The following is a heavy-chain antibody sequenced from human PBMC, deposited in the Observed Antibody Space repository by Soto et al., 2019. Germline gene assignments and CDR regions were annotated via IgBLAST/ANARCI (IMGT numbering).Heavy chain of an antibody. CDR2: VNQDGSGT. D-gene: IGHD1-20*01. CDR1: GLTFIDYW. V-gene: IGHV3-74*01. J-gene: IGHJ5*02. CDR3: VRDINLPYNVDYRGWFDA. Sequence: EVQLVESGGGLIQPGGSLRLSCAASGLTFIDYWMHWVRQAPGQELVLVARVNQDGSGTAYADSVNGRFIVSSDNAKNTLPLQMNNLGVDETAVYYCVRDINLPYNVDYRGWFDAWGQLNPVTVAS.